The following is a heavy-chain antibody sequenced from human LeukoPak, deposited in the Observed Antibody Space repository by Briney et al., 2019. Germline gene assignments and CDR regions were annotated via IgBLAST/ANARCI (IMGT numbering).Heavy chain of an antibody. J-gene: IGHJ4*02. D-gene: IGHD5-12*01. V-gene: IGHV4-59*01. CDR3: ARVGSGSHFDY. Sequence: SETLSLTCAVSGGTITGYHWSWIRQPPGKGLDWIGYADSRGSTLYNPSLKSRVAISVDTSQRQLSLRLTSVTAADTAVYYCARVGSGSHFDYWGQGTLVAVFS. CDR2: ADSRGST. CDR1: GGTITGYH.